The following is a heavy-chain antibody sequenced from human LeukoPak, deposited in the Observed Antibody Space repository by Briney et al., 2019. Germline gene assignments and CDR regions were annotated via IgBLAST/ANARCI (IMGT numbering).Heavy chain of an antibody. CDR1: GFTFSTYA. V-gene: IGHV3-23*01. CDR3: AKDSVAFNGIYDPFDL. J-gene: IGHJ3*01. Sequence: PGGSLRLSCAASGFTFSTYATSWVRQAPGKGLEWVSFISGRGISTYYADSVKGRFTISRDNSKNTVYLQMTSLRVEDTAVYYCAKDSVAFNGIYDPFDLWGQGTMVTVSS. CDR2: ISGRGIST. D-gene: IGHD5-12*01.